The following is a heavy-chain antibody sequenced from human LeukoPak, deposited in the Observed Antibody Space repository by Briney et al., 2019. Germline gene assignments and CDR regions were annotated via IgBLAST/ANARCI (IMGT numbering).Heavy chain of an antibody. Sequence: ASVKVSCKASGYTFTGYYMHRVRQAPGQGREWMGWINPNSGGTNYAQKFQGRVTMTRDTSISTAYMELSRLRSDDAAVYYCARSAGGGVYYFDYWGQGTLVTISS. CDR2: INPNSGGT. D-gene: IGHD1-26*01. CDR1: GYTFTGYY. V-gene: IGHV1-2*02. J-gene: IGHJ4*02. CDR3: ARSAGGGVYYFDY.